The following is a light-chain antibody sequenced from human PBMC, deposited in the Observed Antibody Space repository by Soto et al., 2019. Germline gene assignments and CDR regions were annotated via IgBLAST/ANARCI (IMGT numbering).Light chain of an antibody. CDR1: QSVRNNY. J-gene: IGKJ1*01. CDR2: GAS. Sequence: EIVLTQAPDTLSLSPGERATLSCRASQSVRNNYLAWYQQKPGQAPRLLIYGASSRATGIPDRFSGSVSGTDFTLTISRLEPEDFAVYYCQQFAISTTFGQGTKVEVK. V-gene: IGKV3-20*01. CDR3: QQFAISTT.